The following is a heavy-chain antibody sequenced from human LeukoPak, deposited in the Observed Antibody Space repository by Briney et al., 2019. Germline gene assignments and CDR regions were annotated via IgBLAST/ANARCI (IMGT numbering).Heavy chain of an antibody. J-gene: IGHJ3*02. CDR1: GGSISTYY. Sequence: PSETLSLTCTVSGGSISTYYWSWIRQPPGKGLEWIGEITPSGSTNYNPSLKSRVSISIDTSKKKLSLRLTSVTAADSAVYYCARNSYSSVPAGAFDIWGQGTMVTVSS. D-gene: IGHD6-25*01. CDR3: ARNSYSSVPAGAFDI. CDR2: ITPSGST. V-gene: IGHV4-34*01.